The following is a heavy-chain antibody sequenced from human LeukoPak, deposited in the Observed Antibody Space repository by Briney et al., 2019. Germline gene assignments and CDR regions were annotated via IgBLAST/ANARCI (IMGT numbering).Heavy chain of an antibody. V-gene: IGHV1-69*13. Sequence: GASVKVSCKASGGTFSSYAISWVRQAPGQGLEWMGGIIPIFGTANYAQKFQGRVTITADESTSTAYMELSSLRSEDTAVYYCARDRVIYDYVWGSYRYFDYWGQGTLVTVSS. CDR1: GGTFSSYA. CDR2: IIPIFGTA. J-gene: IGHJ4*02. D-gene: IGHD3-16*02. CDR3: ARDRVIYDYVWGSYRYFDY.